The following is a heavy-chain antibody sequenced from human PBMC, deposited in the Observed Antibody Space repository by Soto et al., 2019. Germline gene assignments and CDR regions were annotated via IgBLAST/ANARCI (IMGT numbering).Heavy chain of an antibody. CDR1: GGSLSGYY. D-gene: IGHD5-12*01. CDR3: ARGQEGVVATH. V-gene: IGHV4-34*01. J-gene: IGHJ4*02. Sequence: QVQLQQWGAGLLKPSETLSLNCAVTGGSLSGYYWSWIRQPPGKGLEWIGEVKDGGHTNYSPSLRGRVTISSDTSNNQCYLRLNSVTAADTGVYYCARGQEGVVATHWDQGSLVTVSS. CDR2: VKDGGHT.